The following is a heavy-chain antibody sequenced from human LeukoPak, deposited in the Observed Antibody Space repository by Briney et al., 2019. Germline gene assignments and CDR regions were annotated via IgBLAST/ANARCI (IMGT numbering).Heavy chain of an antibody. CDR2: IYYSGSS. CDR3: ARHVDTATDYFDY. CDR1: GGSISSSSYY. Sequence: SSETLSLTCTVSGGSISSSSYYWGWIRQPLGKGLEWIGSIYYSGSSYYNPSLKSRVTISVHTSKNQFSLKLSSVTAADTAVYYCARHVDTATDYFDYWGQGTLVTVSS. V-gene: IGHV4-39*01. D-gene: IGHD5-18*01. J-gene: IGHJ4*02.